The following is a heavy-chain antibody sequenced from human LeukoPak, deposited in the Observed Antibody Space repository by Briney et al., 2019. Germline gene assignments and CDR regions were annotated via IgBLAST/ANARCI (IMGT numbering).Heavy chain of an antibody. CDR2: INQDGTEK. CDR1: GFTFTTYW. J-gene: IGHJ4*02. CDR3: LRDFDY. V-gene: IGHV3-7*03. Sequence: GGSLRLSCAASGFTFTTYWMSWVRQLPGKGLEWVANINQDGTEKYYVDSVKGRFTISRDNSKNTLYLQMNSLRAEDTAVYYCLRDFDYWAQGTLVTISS.